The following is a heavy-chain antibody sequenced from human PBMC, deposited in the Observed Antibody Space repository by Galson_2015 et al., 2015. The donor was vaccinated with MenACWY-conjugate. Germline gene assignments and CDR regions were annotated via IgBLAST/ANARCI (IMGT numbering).Heavy chain of an antibody. V-gene: IGHV3-11*06. CDR2: ISSSSSYT. J-gene: IGHJ4*02. CDR1: GFTFSDYY. Sequence: SLRLSCAASGFTFSDYYMSWIRQAPGKGLEWVSYISSSSSYTNYADSVKGRFTISRDNAKNSLYLQMNSLRAEDTAVYYCARDDYSNYADYWGQGTLVTVSS. CDR3: ARDDYSNYADY. D-gene: IGHD4-11*01.